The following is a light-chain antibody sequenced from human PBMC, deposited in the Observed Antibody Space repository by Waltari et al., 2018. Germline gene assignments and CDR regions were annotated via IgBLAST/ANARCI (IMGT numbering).Light chain of an antibody. CDR2: DAS. Sequence: DIQMTQSPSSLSASAGDRVTITCQASQDISNYLNWYQQKPGKAPKLLIYDASNLETGVPSRFSGSGSGTDFTLTISSLQPEDIATYYCQQYDNLSWTFGQGTKVEIK. J-gene: IGKJ1*01. V-gene: IGKV1-33*01. CDR1: QDISNY. CDR3: QQYDNLSWT.